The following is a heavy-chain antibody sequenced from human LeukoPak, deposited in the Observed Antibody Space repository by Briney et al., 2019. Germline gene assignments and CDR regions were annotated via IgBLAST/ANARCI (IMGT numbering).Heavy chain of an antibody. Sequence: GGSLRLSCAASGFTFSSYWMTWVRQAPGKGLEWVANIKQDGSEKYYVDSVKGRFTISRDISKNTLYLQMNSLRAEDTAVYYCAKDASSGYDSSYYFDYWGQGTLVTVSS. CDR1: GFTFSSYW. CDR3: AKDASSGYDSSYYFDY. D-gene: IGHD5-12*01. CDR2: IKQDGSEK. V-gene: IGHV3-7*01. J-gene: IGHJ4*02.